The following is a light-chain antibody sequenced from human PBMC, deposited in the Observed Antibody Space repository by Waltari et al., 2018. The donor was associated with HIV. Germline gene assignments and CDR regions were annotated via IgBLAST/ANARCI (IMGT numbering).Light chain of an antibody. V-gene: IGKV1-5*03. CDR1: QSISSW. J-gene: IGKJ1*01. CDR3: QQYNSYST. CDR2: KAS. Sequence: DIQMTQSPPTLSASVGDRVTITCRASQSISSWLAWYQQKPGKAPKLLIYKASSLETGVPSRFSGSGSGTEFTLTISSLQPDDFATYYCQQYNSYSTFGQGTKVEIK.